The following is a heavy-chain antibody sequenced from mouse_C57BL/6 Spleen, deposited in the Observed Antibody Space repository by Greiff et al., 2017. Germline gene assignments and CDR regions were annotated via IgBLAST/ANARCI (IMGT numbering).Heavy chain of an antibody. V-gene: IGHV2-2*01. CDR1: GFSLTSSG. J-gene: IGHJ4*01. Sequence: QVQLQQSGPGLVQPSQSLSITCTVSGFSLTSSGVHWVRQSPGKGLEWLGVLWSGGSTDYNAAFISRLSISKDNSKSQVFFKRNSLQADDTARYYCARNPLYDAMDYWGQGTSVTVSA. CDR3: ARNPLYDAMDY. CDR2: LWSGGST.